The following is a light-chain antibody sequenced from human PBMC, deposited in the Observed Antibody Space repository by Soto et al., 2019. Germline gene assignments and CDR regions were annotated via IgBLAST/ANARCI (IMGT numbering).Light chain of an antibody. CDR1: QDIDNY. CDR2: SAS. J-gene: IGKJ3*01. CDR3: QKYDNGIHT. V-gene: IGKV1-27*01. Sequence: DIQMTQSPSSLSASVGDRVTITCRASQDIDNYLAWYQQKPGRAPKLLIYSASTLQSGVPSRFSGSGSGTDFTITISSLQPEDVAPYYCQKYDNGIHTFGPGTTVDIK.